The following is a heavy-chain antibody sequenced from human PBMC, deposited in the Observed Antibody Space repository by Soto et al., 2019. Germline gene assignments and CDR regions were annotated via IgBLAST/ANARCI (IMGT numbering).Heavy chain of an antibody. CDR1: GYTFTSYG. CDR2: ISAYNGNT. V-gene: IGHV1-18*04. Sequence: ASVKVSCKASGYTFTSYGISWVRQAPGQGLEWMGWISAYNGNTNYAQKLQGRVTMTTDPSTRTAYMELRSLRSDDTAVYYCARNSYYYDSSGYPNPACAFGIWGQGTMVTVSS. J-gene: IGHJ3*02. CDR3: ARNSYYYDSSGYPNPACAFGI. D-gene: IGHD3-22*01.